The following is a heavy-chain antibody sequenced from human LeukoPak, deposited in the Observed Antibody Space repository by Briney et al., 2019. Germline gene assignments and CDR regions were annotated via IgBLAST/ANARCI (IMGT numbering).Heavy chain of an antibody. Sequence: PSETLSLTCTVSGGSISSGGYYWSWIRQHPGKGLEWIGYIYYSGSTYYNPSLKSRVTISVDTSKNQFSLKLSSVTAADTAVYYCAREGYSYGYWFAPWGQGTLVTVSS. V-gene: IGHV4-31*03. D-gene: IGHD5-18*01. CDR1: GGSISSGGYY. CDR3: AREGYSYGYWFAP. CDR2: IYYSGST. J-gene: IGHJ5*02.